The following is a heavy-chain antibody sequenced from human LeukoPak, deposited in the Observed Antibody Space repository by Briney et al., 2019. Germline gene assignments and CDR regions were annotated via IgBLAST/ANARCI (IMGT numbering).Heavy chain of an antibody. Sequence: GASVKVSCKASGYTFTSYYMHWVRQAPGQGLEWMGIINPSGGSTSYAQKFQGRVTMTRDTSTSTVYMELSSLRSEDTAVYYCARGAYLSIVEATPFGYWGQGTLVTVSS. V-gene: IGHV1-46*01. D-gene: IGHD1-26*01. CDR1: GYTFTSYY. CDR3: ARGAYLSIVEATPFGY. J-gene: IGHJ4*02. CDR2: INPSGGST.